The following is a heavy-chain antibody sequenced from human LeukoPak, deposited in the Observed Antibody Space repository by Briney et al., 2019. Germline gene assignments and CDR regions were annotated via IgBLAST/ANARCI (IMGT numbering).Heavy chain of an antibody. V-gene: IGHV3-30*03. J-gene: IGHJ6*03. CDR3: ARDIVVVPAAIGAVVNYYYYYMDV. CDR2: ISYDGSNK. CDR1: GFTFTHSW. D-gene: IGHD2-2*02. Sequence: GGSLRLSCAASGFTFTHSWMSWVRQAPGKGLEWVAVISYDGSNKYYADSVKGRFTISRDNSKNTLYLQMNSLRAEDTAVYYCARDIVVVPAAIGAVVNYYYYYMDVWGKGTTVTVSS.